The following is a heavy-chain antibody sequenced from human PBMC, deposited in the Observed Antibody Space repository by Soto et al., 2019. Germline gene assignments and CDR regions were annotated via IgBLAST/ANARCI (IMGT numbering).Heavy chain of an antibody. CDR3: AKDQSSVKGRYYYYYYGMDV. V-gene: IGHV3-30*18. CDR1: GFTFSSYG. D-gene: IGHD4-17*01. Sequence: QVQLVESGGGVVQPGRSLRLSCAASGFTFSSYGMHWVRQAPGKGLEWVAVISYDGSNKYYADSVKGRFTISRDNSKNTLYLQMNSLRAEDTAVYYCAKDQSSVKGRYYYYYYGMDVWGQGTTVTVSS. J-gene: IGHJ6*02. CDR2: ISYDGSNK.